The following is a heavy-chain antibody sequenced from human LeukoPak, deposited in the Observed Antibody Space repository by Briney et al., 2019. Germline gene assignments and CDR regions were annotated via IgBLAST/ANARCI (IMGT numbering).Heavy chain of an antibody. Sequence: GGSLRLSCAASGFTFSDYVMSWVRQAPGKGLEWVSASSGSGDSTYYSDSVKARFTSSRDNSRNTLYLQIHSLRAEDTAIYYCASSIVRGGYGDYDYWGQGTQVIVSS. CDR1: GFTFSDYV. V-gene: IGHV3-23*01. CDR3: ASSIVRGGYGDYDY. CDR2: SSGSGDST. J-gene: IGHJ4*02. D-gene: IGHD3-10*01.